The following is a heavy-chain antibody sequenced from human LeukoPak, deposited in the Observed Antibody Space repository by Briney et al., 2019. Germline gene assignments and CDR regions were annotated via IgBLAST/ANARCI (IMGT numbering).Heavy chain of an antibody. CDR3: TREGPREMVADTHDY. D-gene: IGHD2-15*01. CDR2: IRSKAYGGTT. J-gene: IGHJ4*02. Sequence: HPGGSLRLSCTASGFTFGDYAMSWFRQAPRKGLEWVGFIRSKAYGGTTEYAASVKGRFTISRDDSKSIAYLQMNSLKTEDTAVYYCTREGPREMVADTHDYWGQGTLVTVSS. V-gene: IGHV3-49*03. CDR1: GFTFGDYA.